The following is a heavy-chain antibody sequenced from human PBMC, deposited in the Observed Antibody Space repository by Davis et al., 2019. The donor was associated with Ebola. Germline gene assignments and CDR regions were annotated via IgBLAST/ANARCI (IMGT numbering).Heavy chain of an antibody. V-gene: IGHV1-18*01. CDR2: ISAYNGNT. D-gene: IGHD6-6*01. J-gene: IGHJ6*03. CDR1: GGTFSSYA. CDR3: ARAGIAAMMYYYYYYMDV. Sequence: ASVKVSCKASGGTFSSYAISWVRQAPGQGLEWMGWISAYNGNTNYAQKLQGRVTMTTDTSTSTAYMELRSLRSDDTAVYYCARAGIAAMMYYYYYYMDVWGKGTTVTVSS.